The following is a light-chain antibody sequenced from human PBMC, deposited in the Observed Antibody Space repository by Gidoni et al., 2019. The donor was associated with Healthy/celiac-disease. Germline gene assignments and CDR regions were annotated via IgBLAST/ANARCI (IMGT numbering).Light chain of an antibody. V-gene: IGKV3-11*01. CDR1: QSVSSY. CDR3: QQRSNWPFT. J-gene: IGKJ5*01. Sequence: EIVLPPSPATLSLSPGERATLSCRASQSVSSYLAWYQQKPGQAPRLLIYDASNRATDIPARFSGSGSGTDFTLTISSLEPEDFAVYYCQQRSNWPFTFXQXTRLEIK. CDR2: DAS.